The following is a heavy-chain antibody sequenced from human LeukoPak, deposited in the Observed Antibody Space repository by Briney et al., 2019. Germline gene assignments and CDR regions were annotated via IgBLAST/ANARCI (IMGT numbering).Heavy chain of an antibody. Sequence: SETLSLTCTVSGGSISGYYWSWIRQPPGKGLEWIGYIYYSGSTNYNPSLKSRVTIPLDTSKKQFSLKLSSVTAAGTAVYYCARAGMGAGYYFDYWGQGTLVTVSS. CDR2: IYYSGST. J-gene: IGHJ4*02. D-gene: IGHD1-14*01. V-gene: IGHV4-59*01. CDR3: ARAGMGAGYYFDY. CDR1: GGSISGYY.